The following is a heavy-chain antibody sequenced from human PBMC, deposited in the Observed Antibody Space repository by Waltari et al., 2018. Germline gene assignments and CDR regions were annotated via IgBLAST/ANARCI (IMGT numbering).Heavy chain of an antibody. D-gene: IGHD3-9*01. V-gene: IGHV3-48*01. CDR1: GFTFSSYS. CDR2: ISSSSSTI. CDR3: ARDIGLLYLDWYPDV. Sequence: EVQLVESGGGLVQPGGSLRLSCAASGFTFSSYSMNWVRQAPGKGLEWVSYISSSSSTICYADVVKCRFPISRDNAKTSLFRQMISLRAEDTAVYYCARDIGLLYLDWYPDVWGQGTTVTVSS. J-gene: IGHJ6*02.